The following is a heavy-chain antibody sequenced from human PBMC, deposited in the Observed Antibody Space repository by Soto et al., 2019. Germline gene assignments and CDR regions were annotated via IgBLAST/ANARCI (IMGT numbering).Heavy chain of an antibody. CDR2: IRNRVNGYTT. CDR1: GFTFSSYA. D-gene: IGHD2-21*02. Sequence: GGSLRLSCAASGFTFSSYAMSWVRQAPGKGLEWVGRIRNRVNGYTTEYAASMRGRFSISRDDSQSSLYLQMNSLRAEDTAVYYCARVLVFYGGFDPWGQGTLVTVS. J-gene: IGHJ5*02. CDR3: ARVLVFYGGFDP. V-gene: IGHV3-72*01.